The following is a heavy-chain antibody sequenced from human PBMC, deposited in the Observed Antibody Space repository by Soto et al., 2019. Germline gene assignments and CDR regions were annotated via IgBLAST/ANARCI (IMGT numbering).Heavy chain of an antibody. CDR3: ARDKTRYCSGGSCYPPSYFDY. CDR1: GFTFSDYY. V-gene: IGHV3-11*01. D-gene: IGHD2-15*01. Sequence: QVQLVESEGGLVKPGGSLRLSCAASGFTFSDYYMSWIRQAPGKGLEWVSYISSSGSTIYYADSVKGRFTISRDNAKNSLYLQMNSLRAEDTAVYYCARDKTRYCSGGSCYPPSYFDYWGQGTLVTVSS. J-gene: IGHJ4*02. CDR2: ISSSGSTI.